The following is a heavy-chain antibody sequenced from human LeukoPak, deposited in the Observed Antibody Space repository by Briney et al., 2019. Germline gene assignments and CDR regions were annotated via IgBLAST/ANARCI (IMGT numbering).Heavy chain of an antibody. CDR3: AKGIWGELLGRLFDY. D-gene: IGHD1-26*01. J-gene: IGHJ4*02. CDR1: GFTFSSYA. V-gene: IGHV3-30*18. CDR2: ISYDGGNK. Sequence: PGGSLRLSCAASGFTFSSYAMSWVRQAPGKGLEWVAVISYDGGNKYYADSVKGGFTISRENSKNTLYLQMNRLRAEDTAVYYCAKGIWGELLGRLFDYWGQGTLVTVSS.